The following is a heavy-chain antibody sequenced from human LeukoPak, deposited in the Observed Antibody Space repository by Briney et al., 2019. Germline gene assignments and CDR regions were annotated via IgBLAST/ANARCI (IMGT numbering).Heavy chain of an antibody. J-gene: IGHJ3*02. CDR2: IYYSGST. D-gene: IGHD3-22*01. Sequence: SQTLSLTCTVSGGSISSGDYYWSWIRQPPGKGLEWIGYIYYSGSTYYNPSLKSRVTISGDTSKNRFSLKLTSLTAADTAVYYCARCSSGHYDAFDIWGQGTMVTVSS. CDR1: GGSISSGDYY. V-gene: IGHV4-30-4*01. CDR3: ARCSSGHYDAFDI.